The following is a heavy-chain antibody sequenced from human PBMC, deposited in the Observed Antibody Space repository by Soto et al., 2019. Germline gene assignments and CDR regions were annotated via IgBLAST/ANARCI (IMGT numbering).Heavy chain of an antibody. J-gene: IGHJ4*02. Sequence: QITLKESGPTRVKPTQTLTLTCTFSGFSLSTSGVGVGCIRQPPGKALERLALIYWDDDKRYNPSLKSRLTITKDTSKNQVVLTMTNMDPVVTATYYCAHRVGLQGNWNGGYFDFWGQGALVTVSS. D-gene: IGHD1-1*01. V-gene: IGHV2-5*02. CDR3: AHRVGLQGNWNGGYFDF. CDR2: IYWDDDK. CDR1: GFSLSTSGVG.